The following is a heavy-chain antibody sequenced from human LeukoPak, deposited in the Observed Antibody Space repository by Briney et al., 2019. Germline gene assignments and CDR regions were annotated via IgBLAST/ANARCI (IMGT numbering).Heavy chain of an antibody. V-gene: IGHV3-23*01. CDR1: GFIFSTYT. Sequence: GGSLRLSCAASGFIFSTYTMSWVRQAPGKGLEWVSGISTSGGGTYYADSVKGRFTISRDNSKNTLYLQMNSLRAEDTAVYYCASIAAVVTNGFDIWGQGTMVTVSS. CDR2: ISTSGGGT. CDR3: ASIAAVVTNGFDI. J-gene: IGHJ3*02. D-gene: IGHD6-13*01.